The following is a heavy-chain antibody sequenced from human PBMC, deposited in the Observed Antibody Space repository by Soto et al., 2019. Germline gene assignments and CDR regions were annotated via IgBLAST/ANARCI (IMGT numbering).Heavy chain of an antibody. D-gene: IGHD2-8*01. CDR2: IRSKAYGGTT. CDR1: GFTVTSKS. V-gene: IGHV3-49*04. Sequence: PGGSLRLSCAASGFTVTSKSMSWVRQAPGKGLEWVGFIRSKAYGGTTEYAASVKGRFTISRDDSKSIAYLQMNSLKTEDTAVYYCTAGKLYPSLDFDYWGQGTLVTVSS. CDR3: TAGKLYPSLDFDY. J-gene: IGHJ4*02.